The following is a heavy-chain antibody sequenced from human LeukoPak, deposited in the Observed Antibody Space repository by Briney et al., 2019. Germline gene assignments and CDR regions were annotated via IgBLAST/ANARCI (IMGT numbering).Heavy chain of an antibody. J-gene: IGHJ3*02. CDR2: ISAYNGNT. Sequence: VASVKVSCKASGYTFTSYGISWVRQAPGQGLEWMGWISAYNGNTNYAQKFQGRVTMTTDTSTSTAYMELRSLRSDDTAVYYCARELTPGYCSGGSCSYDAFDIWGQGTMVTVSS. V-gene: IGHV1-18*01. CDR1: GYTFTSYG. D-gene: IGHD2-15*01. CDR3: ARELTPGYCSGGSCSYDAFDI.